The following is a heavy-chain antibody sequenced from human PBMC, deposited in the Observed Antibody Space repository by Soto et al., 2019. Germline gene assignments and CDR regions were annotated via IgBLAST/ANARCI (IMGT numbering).Heavy chain of an antibody. CDR2: ISVSCGST. CDR3: AKDPPPTVTTPEGFFDY. CDR1: GFTFSSYA. D-gene: IGHD4-4*01. V-gene: IGHV3-23*01. J-gene: IGHJ4*02. Sequence: GGSLRLSCAASGFTFSSYAMSWVRQAPGKGLDCVYAISVSCGSTYYADSVKGRFTISRDNSKITLYLQMNSLRAEDTAVYYCAKDPPPTVTTPEGFFDYWGQGTLVTVSS.